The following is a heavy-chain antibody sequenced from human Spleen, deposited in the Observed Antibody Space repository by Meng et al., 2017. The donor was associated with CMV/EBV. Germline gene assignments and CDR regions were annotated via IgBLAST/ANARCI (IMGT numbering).Heavy chain of an antibody. CDR1: GGSFSGYY. CDR3: ANQQWLVSGLDY. D-gene: IGHD6-19*01. V-gene: IGHV4-34*01. CDR2: INHSGST. Sequence: SQTLSLTCAVYGGSFSGYYWSWIRQPPGKGLEWIGEINHSGSTNYNPSLKSRVTISVDTSKNQFSLKLSSVTAADTAVYYCANQQWLVSGLDYWGQGTLVTVSS. J-gene: IGHJ4*02.